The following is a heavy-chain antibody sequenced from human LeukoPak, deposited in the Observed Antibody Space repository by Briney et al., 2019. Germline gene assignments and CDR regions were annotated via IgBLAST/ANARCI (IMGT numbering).Heavy chain of an antibody. CDR3: ARLPVAATPNNWFDP. Sequence: GGSLRLSCAASGFTFSSYGMHWVRQAPGKGLEWVAFARYDGSNKYYADSVKGRFTISRDNSKNTLYLQMNSLRAEDTAVYYCARLPVAATPNNWFDPWGQGTLVTVSS. J-gene: IGHJ5*02. D-gene: IGHD2-15*01. V-gene: IGHV3-30*02. CDR2: ARYDGSNK. CDR1: GFTFSSYG.